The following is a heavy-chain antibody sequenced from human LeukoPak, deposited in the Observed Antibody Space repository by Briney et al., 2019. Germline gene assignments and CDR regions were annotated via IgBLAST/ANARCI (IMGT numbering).Heavy chain of an antibody. J-gene: IGHJ3*02. CDR2: IYSDGSI. CDR1: GFTFSSYA. V-gene: IGHV3-53*01. D-gene: IGHD1-1*01. CDR3: ARDRRRLRGMNGDGDAFDI. Sequence: GGSLRLSCAASGFTFSSYAISWVRQAPGKGLEWVSMIYSDGSIFHADSVKGRFTMSRDNSRNTLDLQMNSLRVEDTAVYFCARDRRRLRGMNGDGDAFDIWGQGTMVTVSS.